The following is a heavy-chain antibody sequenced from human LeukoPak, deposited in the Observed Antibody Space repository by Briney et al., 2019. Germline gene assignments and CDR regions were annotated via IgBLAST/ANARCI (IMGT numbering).Heavy chain of an antibody. V-gene: IGHV3-21*01. CDR3: ARDPRYSGYDYVDFDY. J-gene: IGHJ4*02. CDR2: ISSSSSYI. CDR1: GFTFSSYS. Sequence: GGSLRLSCGASGFTFSSYSMNWVRQTPGKGLEWVSSISSSSSYIYYADSVKGRFTISRDNAKNSLYLQMNSLRAEDTAVYYCARDPRYSGYDYVDFDYWGQGTLVTVSS. D-gene: IGHD5-12*01.